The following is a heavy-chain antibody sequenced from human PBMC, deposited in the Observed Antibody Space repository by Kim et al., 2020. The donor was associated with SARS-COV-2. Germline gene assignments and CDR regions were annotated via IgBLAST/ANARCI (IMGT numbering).Heavy chain of an antibody. Sequence: GGSLRLSCEVSGFRFINNAFSWVRQAPGKGLEWVSDMYGSGVTVYTDSVKGRFIVSRDDSKSTLYLQMSSLRDDDTAMYYCSGHGSSSHWGQGTLGTVSS. CDR2: MYGSGVT. CDR3: SGHGSSSH. D-gene: IGHD6-6*01. CDR1: GFRFINNA. V-gene: IGHV3-23*01. J-gene: IGHJ4*02.